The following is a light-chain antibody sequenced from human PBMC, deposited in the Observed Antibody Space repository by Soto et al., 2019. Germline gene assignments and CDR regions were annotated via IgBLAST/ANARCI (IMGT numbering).Light chain of an antibody. V-gene: IGKV1-39*01. CDR1: QDVSTF. CDR2: EAS. Sequence: DLPMTQSPSSLSASVGDRVTITCRASQDVSTFLNWYQQQPGKAPKFLIYEASRLQSGVPSRFSGSGSGTEFTLTISSLQPEDFATYYCQQTYSARFTFGQGTKLEIK. J-gene: IGKJ2*01. CDR3: QQTYSARFT.